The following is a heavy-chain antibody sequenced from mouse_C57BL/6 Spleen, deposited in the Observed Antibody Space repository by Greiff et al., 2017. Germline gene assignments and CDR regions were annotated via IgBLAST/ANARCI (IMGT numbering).Heavy chain of an antibody. CDR1: GYTFTSYW. CDR3: ARGLYDAY. J-gene: IGHJ3*01. D-gene: IGHD1-1*01. V-gene: IGHV1-69*01. CDR2: IDPSDSYT. Sequence: QVQLQQPGAELVMPGASVKLSCKASGYTFTSYWMHWVKQRPGQGLEWIGEIDPSDSYTNYNQKFKGKSTLTVDKSSSTAYMQLSSLTSEDSAVYYCARGLYDAYWGQGTLVTVSA.